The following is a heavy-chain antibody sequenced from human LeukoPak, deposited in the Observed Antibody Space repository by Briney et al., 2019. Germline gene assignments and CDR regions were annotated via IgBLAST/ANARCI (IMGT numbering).Heavy chain of an antibody. V-gene: IGHV4-59*08. Sequence: PSETLSLTCTVSGGSIYTHYWSWIRQPPGKGLEWIGYIYYSGNTNYNPSLKSRVTISIDTSKKQFSLKLSSVTAADTAVYYCARHEAAVTSFYYYYGMDVWGQGTTVTASS. CDR2: IYYSGNT. CDR3: ARHEAAVTSFYYYYGMDV. D-gene: IGHD4-17*01. CDR1: GGSIYTHY. J-gene: IGHJ6*02.